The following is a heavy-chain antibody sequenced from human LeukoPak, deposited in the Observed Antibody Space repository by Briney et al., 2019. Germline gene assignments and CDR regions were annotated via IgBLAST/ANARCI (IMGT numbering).Heavy chain of an antibody. Sequence: SETLSLTCTVSGGSISSSNYYWGWTRQPPGKGLEWIGSIYYSGSTYYNPSLKSRVTISVDTSKNQFSLKLSSVTAADTAVYYCARVAGSSWYFDYWGQGTLVTVSS. CDR2: IYYSGST. V-gene: IGHV4-39*07. D-gene: IGHD6-13*01. J-gene: IGHJ4*02. CDR1: GGSISSSNYY. CDR3: ARVAGSSWYFDY.